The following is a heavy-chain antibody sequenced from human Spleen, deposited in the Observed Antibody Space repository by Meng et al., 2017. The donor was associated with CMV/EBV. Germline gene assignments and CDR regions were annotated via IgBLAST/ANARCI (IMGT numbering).Heavy chain of an antibody. CDR1: GGTFSSYA. J-gene: IGHJ5*02. D-gene: IGHD3-22*01. CDR2: IIPIFATA. CDR3: ARDWPHYYDSSGYYDWFDP. V-gene: IGHV1-69*05. Sequence: SVKVSCKASGGTFSSYAISWVRQAPGQGLEWMGGIIPIFATANYAQKFQGRVTITTDESTSTAYMELSSLRSEDTAVYYCARDWPHYYDSSGYYDWFDPWGQGTLVTVSS.